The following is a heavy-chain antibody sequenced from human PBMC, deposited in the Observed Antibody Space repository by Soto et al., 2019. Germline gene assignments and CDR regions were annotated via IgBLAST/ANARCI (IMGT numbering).Heavy chain of an antibody. V-gene: IGHV4-30-2*01. CDR1: GGSISSGGYS. D-gene: IGHD3-3*01. CDR3: ASSAGTIFGGSYGMDV. Sequence: PSETLSLTCAVSGGSISSGGYSWGWIRQPPGKGLEWIGYIYHSGSTYYNPSLKSRVTISVDRSENQFSLKLSSVTAADTAVYYCASSAGTIFGGSYGMDVWGQGTTVTVSS. CDR2: IYHSGST. J-gene: IGHJ6*02.